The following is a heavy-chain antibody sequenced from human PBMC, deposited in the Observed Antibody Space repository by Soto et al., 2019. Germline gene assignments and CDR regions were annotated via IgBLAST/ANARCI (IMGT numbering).Heavy chain of an antibody. V-gene: IGHV4-34*01. Sequence: SETLSLTCAVYGGSFSGYYWSWIRQPPGKGLEWIGEINHSGSTNYNPSLKSRVTISVDTSKNQFSLKLSSVTAADTAVYYCARGQDIVVVPAAIPYFDYWGQGTLVTVSS. CDR1: GGSFSGYY. D-gene: IGHD2-2*01. J-gene: IGHJ4*02. CDR2: INHSGST. CDR3: ARGQDIVVVPAAIPYFDY.